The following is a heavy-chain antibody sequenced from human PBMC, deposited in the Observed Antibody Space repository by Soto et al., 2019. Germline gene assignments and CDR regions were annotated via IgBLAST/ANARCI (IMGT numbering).Heavy chain of an antibody. J-gene: IGHJ4*02. CDR3: ARDRQDDYIWGSYRSVDY. D-gene: IGHD3-16*02. Sequence: GESLKISCAASGFTFSSYSMNWVRQAPGKGLEWVSYISSSSSTIYYADSVKGRFTISRDNAKNSLYLQMNSLRAEDTAVYYCARDRQDDYIWGSYRSVDYWGQGTLVTVSS. CDR1: GFTFSSYS. CDR2: ISSSSSTI. V-gene: IGHV3-48*01.